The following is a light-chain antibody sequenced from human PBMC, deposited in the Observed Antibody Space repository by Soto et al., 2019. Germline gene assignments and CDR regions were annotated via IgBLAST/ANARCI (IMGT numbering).Light chain of an antibody. J-gene: IGKJ3*01. Sequence: EIVLTQSPGTLSLSPGERATLSCRASQSVSSSYLAWYQQKPGQAPRLIIYGASSRATGIPDRFSGSGSATAFTIPIIRLVHEEFAVYYCQQHCSSHPVTFGPGTKVEIK. CDR2: GAS. CDR1: QSVSSSY. CDR3: QQHCSSHPVT. V-gene: IGKV3-20*01.